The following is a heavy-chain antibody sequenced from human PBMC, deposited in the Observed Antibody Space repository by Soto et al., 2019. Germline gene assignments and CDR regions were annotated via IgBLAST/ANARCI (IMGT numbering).Heavy chain of an antibody. D-gene: IGHD2-8*01. CDR2: IYYSGST. CDR1: GGSISSYY. Sequence: QVQLQESGPGLVKPSETLSLTCTVSGGSISSYYWSWIRQPPGKGLEWIGYIYYSGSTNYNPSLKSRVTISVDTSKNRFSLKLSAVTAADTAVYYCARDIMGTNYYYSGMDVWGQGTTVTVSS. J-gene: IGHJ6*02. CDR3: ARDIMGTNYYYSGMDV. V-gene: IGHV4-59*01.